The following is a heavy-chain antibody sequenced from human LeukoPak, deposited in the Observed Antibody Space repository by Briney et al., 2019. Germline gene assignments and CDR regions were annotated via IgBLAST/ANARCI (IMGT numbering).Heavy chain of an antibody. CDR2: IYYSGST. Sequence: SETLSLTCTVSGGSISSYYWSWIRQPPGKGLEWIGYIYYSGSTNYNPSHKSRVTISVDTSKNQFSLKLSSVTAADTAVYYCARVGIYGDLFNYWGQGTLVTVSS. V-gene: IGHV4-59*01. J-gene: IGHJ4*02. D-gene: IGHD4-17*01. CDR3: ARVGIYGDLFNY. CDR1: GGSISSYY.